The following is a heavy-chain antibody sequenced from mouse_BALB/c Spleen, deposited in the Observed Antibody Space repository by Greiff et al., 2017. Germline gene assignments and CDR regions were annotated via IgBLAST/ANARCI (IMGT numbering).Heavy chain of an antibody. V-gene: IGHV5-6*01. CDR3: ARQGSLDY. J-gene: IGHJ2*01. CDR2: ISSGGSYT. CDR1: GFTFSSYG. Sequence: VQLKESGGDLVKPGGSLKLSCAASGFTFSSYGMSWVRQTPDKRLEWVATISSGGSYTYYPDSVKGRFTISRDNAKNTLYLQMSSLKSEDTAMYYCARQGSLDYWGQGTTLTVSS.